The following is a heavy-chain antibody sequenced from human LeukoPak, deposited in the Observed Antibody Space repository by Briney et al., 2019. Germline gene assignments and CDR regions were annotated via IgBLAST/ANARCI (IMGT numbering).Heavy chain of an antibody. Sequence: GASVKVSCKASGGTFSSYAISWVRQAPGQGLEWMGWISAYNGNTNYAQKFQGRVTMTTDTSTSTAYMELRSLRSDDTAVYYCARVPTMVRGVITPNWFDPWGQGTLVTVSS. J-gene: IGHJ5*02. CDR1: GGTFSSYA. V-gene: IGHV1-18*01. CDR2: ISAYNGNT. D-gene: IGHD3-10*01. CDR3: ARVPTMVRGVITPNWFDP.